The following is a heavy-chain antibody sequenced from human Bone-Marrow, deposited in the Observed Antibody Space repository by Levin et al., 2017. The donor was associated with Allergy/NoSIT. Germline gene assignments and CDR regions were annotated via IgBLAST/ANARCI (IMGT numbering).Heavy chain of an antibody. CDR3: ARMLTGTWEWFDP. CDR1: GYTFTGYY. V-gene: IGHV1-2*02. J-gene: IGHJ5*02. Sequence: ASVKVSCKASGYTFTGYYIHWVRQAPGQGLEWMGWINPDSGGTNYAQKFHGRVTMTRDTSISTAYIEVTRLRLDDAAVYFCARMLTGTWEWFDPWGQGTLVTVS. CDR2: INPDSGGT. D-gene: IGHD1-7*01.